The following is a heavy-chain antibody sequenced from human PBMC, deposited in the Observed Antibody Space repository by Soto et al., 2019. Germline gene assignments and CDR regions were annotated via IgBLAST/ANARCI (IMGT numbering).Heavy chain of an antibody. CDR3: AKEGLGLVVPRNYMDV. D-gene: IGHD2-2*01. V-gene: IGHV3-23*01. Sequence: HPGGSLRLSCAASGFTFSSYAMSWVRQAPGKGLEWVSAISGSGGSTYYADSVKGRFTISRDNSKNTLYLQMNSLRAEDTAVYYCAKEGLGLVVPRNYMDVWGKGTTVTVSS. J-gene: IGHJ6*03. CDR1: GFTFSSYA. CDR2: ISGSGGST.